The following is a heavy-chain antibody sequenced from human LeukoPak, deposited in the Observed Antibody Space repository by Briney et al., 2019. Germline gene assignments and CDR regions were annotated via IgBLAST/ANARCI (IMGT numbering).Heavy chain of an antibody. J-gene: IGHJ4*02. V-gene: IGHV3-21*01. CDR2: ISSRSSYI. Sequence: GGSLRLSCAASGFTFSSYSMNWVRQAPGKGLEWVSSISSRSSYIYYADSVKGRFTISRDNAKNSLYLQMNSLRAEDTAVYYCAGDGNGYCSGGTCYSCPDYWGQGTLVTVSS. D-gene: IGHD2-15*01. CDR3: AGDGNGYCSGGTCYSCPDY. CDR1: GFTFSSYS.